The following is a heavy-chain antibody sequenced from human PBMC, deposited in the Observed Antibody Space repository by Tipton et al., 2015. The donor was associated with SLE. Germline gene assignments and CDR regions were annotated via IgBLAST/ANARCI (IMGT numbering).Heavy chain of an antibody. V-gene: IGHV3-30*02. CDR3: AKDRGTTSYYYGMDV. Sequence: SLRLSCAASGFTFSSYGMHWVRQAPGKGLEWVAFIRYDGSNKYYADSVKGRFTISRDNSKNTLYLQMNSLSAEDTAVYYCAKDRGTTSYYYGMDVWGQGTTVTVSS. J-gene: IGHJ6*02. CDR1: GFTFSSYG. CDR2: IRYDGSNK. D-gene: IGHD4-17*01.